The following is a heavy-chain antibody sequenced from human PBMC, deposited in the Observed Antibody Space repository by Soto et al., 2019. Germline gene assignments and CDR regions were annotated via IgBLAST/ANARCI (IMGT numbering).Heavy chain of an antibody. D-gene: IGHD6-13*01. CDR3: ARHQAGDNLDYYGIDV. J-gene: IGHJ6*02. Sequence: QVQLVESGGGVVQPGRSLRLSCAASGFTFSSYAMHWVRQAPGKGLEWVAVISYDGSNKYYADSVKGLFTISRDNSKNTRYLQMNRLRAEDTAVYYCARHQAGDNLDYYGIDVWGQGTTVTVSS. CDR1: GFTFSSYA. CDR2: ISYDGSNK. V-gene: IGHV3-30-3*01.